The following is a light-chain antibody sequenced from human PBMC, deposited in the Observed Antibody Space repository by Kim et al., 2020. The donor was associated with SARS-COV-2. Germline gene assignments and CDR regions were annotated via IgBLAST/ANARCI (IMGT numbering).Light chain of an antibody. CDR2: RNN. CDR1: SSNIGSNY. CDR3: AAWDDSLGYV. V-gene: IGLV1-47*01. J-gene: IGLJ1*01. Sequence: PGQRVTIYCSGSSSNIGSNYVYWYQQLPGTAPKLLIYRNNQRPSGVPDRFSGSKSGTSASLAISGLRSEDEADYYCAAWDDSLGYVFGTGTKVTVL.